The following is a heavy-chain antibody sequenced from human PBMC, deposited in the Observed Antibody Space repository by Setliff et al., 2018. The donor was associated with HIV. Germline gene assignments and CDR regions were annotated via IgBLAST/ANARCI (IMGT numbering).Heavy chain of an antibody. Sequence: SETLSLTCGVSGYSISSGYYWGWIRQPPGKGLEWIGSIYHNGITNYNPSLKSRVTMSVDTSKNQFSLKLSSVTAADTAVYYCARDRLTYYFDYWGQGILVTVS. V-gene: IGHV4-38-2*02. CDR1: GYSISSGYY. CDR3: ARDRLTYYFDY. J-gene: IGHJ4*02. CDR2: IYHNGIT. D-gene: IGHD3-22*01.